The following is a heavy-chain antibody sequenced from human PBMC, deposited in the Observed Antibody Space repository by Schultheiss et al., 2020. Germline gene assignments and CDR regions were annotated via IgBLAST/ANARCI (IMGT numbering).Heavy chain of an antibody. CDR1: GGSFSGYY. CDR2: INHSGST. D-gene: IGHD6-13*01. CDR3: ASAAGTGDNWFDP. J-gene: IGHJ5*02. V-gene: IGHV4-34*01. Sequence: SETLSLTCAVYGGSFSGYYWSWIRQPPGKGLEWIGEINHSGSTNYNPSLKSRVTISVDTSKNQFSLKLSSVTAADTAVFYCASAAGTGDNWFDPWGQGTLVTVSS.